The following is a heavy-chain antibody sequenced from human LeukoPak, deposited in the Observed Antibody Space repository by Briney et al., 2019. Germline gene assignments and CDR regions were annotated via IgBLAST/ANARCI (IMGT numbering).Heavy chain of an antibody. CDR3: ARVLGDGLPPFDY. Sequence: GGSLRLSCAASGFTFNTYTMHWVRQAPGKGLEWVSSITSTSSHIFYADSVKGRFTISRDNAKNSLYLQMNSLRAEDSAVYYCARVLGDGLPPFDYWGQGTLDTVSS. CDR2: ITSTSSHI. CDR1: GFTFNTYT. J-gene: IGHJ4*02. D-gene: IGHD3-16*01. V-gene: IGHV3-21*01.